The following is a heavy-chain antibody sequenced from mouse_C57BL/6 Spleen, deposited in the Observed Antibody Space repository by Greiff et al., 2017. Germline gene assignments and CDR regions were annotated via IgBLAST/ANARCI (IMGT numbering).Heavy chain of an antibody. J-gene: IGHJ1*03. Sequence: EVKLMESGPGLVKPSQSLSLTCSVTGYSITSGYYWNWIRQFPGNKLEWMGYISYDGSNNYNPSLKNRISITRDTSKNQFFLKLNSVTTEDTATYYCASPYYYGSSLYWYFDVWGTGTTVTVSS. V-gene: IGHV3-6*01. CDR2: ISYDGSN. D-gene: IGHD1-1*01. CDR3: ASPYYYGSSLYWYFDV. CDR1: GYSITSGYY.